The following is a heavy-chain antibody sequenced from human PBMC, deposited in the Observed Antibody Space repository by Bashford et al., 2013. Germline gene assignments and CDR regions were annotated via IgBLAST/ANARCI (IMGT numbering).Heavy chain of an antibody. D-gene: IGHD3-10*01. Sequence: SETLSLTCTVSGGSISSGGYYWSWIRQHPGKGLEWIGYIYYSGSTYYNPSLKSRVTISVDTSKNQFSLKLSSVTAADTAVYYCARDRITMVRGPARIDAFDIWGQGTMVTVSS. V-gene: IGHV4-31*03. CDR3: ARDRITMVRGPARIDAFDI. CDR2: IYYSGST. CDR1: GGSISSGGYY. J-gene: IGHJ3*02.